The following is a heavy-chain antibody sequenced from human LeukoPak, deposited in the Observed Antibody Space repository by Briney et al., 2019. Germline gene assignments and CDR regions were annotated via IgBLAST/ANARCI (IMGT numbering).Heavy chain of an antibody. J-gene: IGHJ4*02. D-gene: IGHD1-26*01. CDR2: IRYDGSNK. CDR1: GFIFSTYG. Sequence: GGSLRLSCAASGFIFSTYGMHWVRQAPGKGLEWVAFIRYDGSNKYYAGSVKGRFTISRDNSKNTLYLQMNSLRAEDTAVNYCAKDRSDYGDYWGQGTLVTVSS. V-gene: IGHV3-30*02. CDR3: AKDRSDYGDY.